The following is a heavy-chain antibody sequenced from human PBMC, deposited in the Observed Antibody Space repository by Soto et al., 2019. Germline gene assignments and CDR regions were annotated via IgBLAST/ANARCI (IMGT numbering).Heavy chain of an antibody. CDR2: IYYSGST. J-gene: IGHJ1*01. CDR3: ARGGISYGDYFRHFQH. V-gene: IGHV4-61*01. D-gene: IGHD4-17*01. CDR1: GGSVSSGSYY. Sequence: SQTLSLTCTVSGGSVSSGSYYWSWIRQPPGKGLEWIGYIYYSGSTNYNPSLKSRVTISVDTSKSQLSLKLSSVTAADTAVYYCARGGISYGDYFRHFQHWGQGTLVTVSS.